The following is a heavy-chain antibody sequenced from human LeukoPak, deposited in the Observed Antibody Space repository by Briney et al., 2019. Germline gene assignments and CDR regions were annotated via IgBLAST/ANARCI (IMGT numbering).Heavy chain of an antibody. CDR2: TYYRSKWYS. CDR3: ARGLNYGGSGYYFDS. Sequence: SQTLSLTCAISGDSVSSNSAAWNWIRQSPSRGLEWLGRTYYRSKWYSDYAVSVKSRITTNPDTSKNQCSLRLSSVTAADTAVYYCARGLNYGGSGYYFDSWGPGTLVTVSS. D-gene: IGHD3-22*01. CDR1: GDSVSSNSAA. J-gene: IGHJ4*02. V-gene: IGHV6-1*01.